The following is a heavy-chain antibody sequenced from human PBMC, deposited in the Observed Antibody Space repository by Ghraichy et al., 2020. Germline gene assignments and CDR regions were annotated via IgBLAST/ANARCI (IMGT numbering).Heavy chain of an antibody. CDR3: ARHASPHLRLGELSLVPFDY. Sequence: SETLSLTCTVSGGSISSSSYYWGWIRQPPGKGLEWIGSIYYSGSTYYNPSLKSRVTISVDTSKKQFSLKLSSVTAADTAVYYCARHASPHLRLGELSLVPFDYWGQGTLVTVSS. CDR1: GGSISSSSYY. J-gene: IGHJ4*02. CDR2: IYYSGST. V-gene: IGHV4-39*01. D-gene: IGHD3-16*02.